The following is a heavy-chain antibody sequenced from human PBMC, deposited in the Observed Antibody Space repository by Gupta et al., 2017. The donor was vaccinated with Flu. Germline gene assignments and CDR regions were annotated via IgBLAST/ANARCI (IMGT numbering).Heavy chain of an antibody. J-gene: IGHJ5*02. CDR2: IRHTGIT. CDR1: GGSFSGYY. D-gene: IGHD3-16*02. Sequence: QVQLQQWGAGLLTPSETLSLTCAVDGGSFSGYYWSWIRQPPGKGLEWIGEIRHTGITNYNPSLKSRVTISADTSKRQFSLKLTSVTAADTAVYYCAGYQLLYRFDPWGQGTLVTVSP. V-gene: IGHV4-34*02. CDR3: AGYQLLYRFDP.